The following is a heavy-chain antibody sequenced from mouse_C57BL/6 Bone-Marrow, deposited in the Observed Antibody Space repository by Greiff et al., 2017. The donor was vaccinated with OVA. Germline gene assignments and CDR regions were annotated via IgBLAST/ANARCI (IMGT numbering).Heavy chain of an antibody. CDR1: GYTFTSYW. Sequence: QVQLQQPGAELVKPGASVKLSCKASGYTFTSYWMQWVKQRPGQGLEWIGEIDPSDSYTNYNQKFKGKATLTVDTSSSTAYMQLSSLTSEDSAVYYCARVGDYDEFAYWGQGTLVTVSA. CDR3: ARVGDYDEFAY. J-gene: IGHJ3*01. CDR2: IDPSDSYT. V-gene: IGHV1-50*01. D-gene: IGHD2-4*01.